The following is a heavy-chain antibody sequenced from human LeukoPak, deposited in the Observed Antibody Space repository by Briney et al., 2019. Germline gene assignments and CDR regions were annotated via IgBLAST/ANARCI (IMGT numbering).Heavy chain of an antibody. D-gene: IGHD6-6*01. V-gene: IGHV1-18*01. CDR2: ISVYNGNA. Sequence: ASVKVSCKASGYTFASNGISWVRQAPGQGLEWMGWISVYNGNAKYAQRLQDRVTMTTDTSTNTAYMELRSLRSDYTAVYYCAISITSRPNLYYFDYWGQGTLVTVSS. CDR3: AISITSRPNLYYFDY. J-gene: IGHJ4*02. CDR1: GYTFASNG.